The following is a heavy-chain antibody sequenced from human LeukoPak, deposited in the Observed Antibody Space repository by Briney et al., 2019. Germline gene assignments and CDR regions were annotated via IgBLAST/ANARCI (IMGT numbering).Heavy chain of an antibody. J-gene: IGHJ5*02. CDR3: ARSPTAINGYFDP. Sequence: GGSLRLSCAASGFTFSSYAMSWVRQAPGKGLEWVSAISGSGGSTYYADSVKGRFTISRDDSKNTAYLQMNSLKTEDTAVYYCARSPTAINGYFDPWGQGTLVTVSS. CDR1: GFTFSSYA. D-gene: IGHD2-2*01. CDR2: ISGSGGST. V-gene: IGHV3-23*01.